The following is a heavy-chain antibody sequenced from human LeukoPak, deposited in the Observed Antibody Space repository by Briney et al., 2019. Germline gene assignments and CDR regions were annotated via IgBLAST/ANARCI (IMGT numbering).Heavy chain of an antibody. CDR2: ISSSGSTI. Sequence: GGSLRLSCAASGFTFSDYYMSWIRQAPGKGLEWVSYISSSGSTIYYADSVKGRFTISRDNAKNTLYLQMNSLRAEDTAVYYCAKAGGTGYYDYYYYYMDVWGKGTTVTVSS. CDR1: GFTFSDYY. CDR3: AKAGGTGYYDYYYYYMDV. V-gene: IGHV3-11*04. J-gene: IGHJ6*03. D-gene: IGHD3/OR15-3a*01.